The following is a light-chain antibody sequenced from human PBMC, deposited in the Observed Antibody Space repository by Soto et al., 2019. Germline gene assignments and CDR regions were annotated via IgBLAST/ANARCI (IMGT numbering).Light chain of an antibody. Sequence: DIQMTQSPSTLSASVGDRVTITCRASQSISSWLAWYQQKPGKAPKLLIYKASSLESGVPSRFSGSGSGTEFTLTISSLQPDDFATYYCQQYNSPGYTFGQGTKLEIK. CDR2: KAS. V-gene: IGKV1-5*03. J-gene: IGKJ2*01. CDR3: QQYNSPGYT. CDR1: QSISSW.